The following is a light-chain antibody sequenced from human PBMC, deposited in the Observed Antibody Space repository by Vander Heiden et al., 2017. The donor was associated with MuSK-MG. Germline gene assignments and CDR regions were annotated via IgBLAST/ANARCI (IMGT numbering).Light chain of an antibody. CDR1: QSLLHSHGCAY. CDR2: LAS. Sequence: IAITQSPLSLPVTPGEPASISCRSGQSLLHSHGCAYLAWYLQKPGQSPQLLIYLASTRASGVPERFSGSGSGTEFTLKIRSLEADDCGTYYCQQAKNSPLTFGRGTKLEIK. CDR3: QQAKNSPLT. V-gene: IGKV2-28*01. J-gene: IGKJ4*01.